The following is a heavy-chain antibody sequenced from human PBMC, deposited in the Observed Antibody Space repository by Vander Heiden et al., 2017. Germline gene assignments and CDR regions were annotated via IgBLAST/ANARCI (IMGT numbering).Heavy chain of an antibody. CDR3: ATVQLVLSFDY. CDR1: GFTFSSYA. Sequence: EVQLLESGGGLVQPGGSLRPSCSASGFTFSSYAMSWVRQAPGKGLEWVSAISGSGGSTYYADSVKGRFTISRDNSKNTLYLQMNSLRAEDTAVYYCATVQLVLSFDYWGQGTLVTVSS. J-gene: IGHJ4*02. CDR2: ISGSGGST. V-gene: IGHV3-23*01. D-gene: IGHD6-13*01.